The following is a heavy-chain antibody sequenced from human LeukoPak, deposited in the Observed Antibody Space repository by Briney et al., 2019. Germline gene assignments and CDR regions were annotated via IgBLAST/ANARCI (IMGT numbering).Heavy chain of an antibody. V-gene: IGHV3-9*01. Sequence: PGRSLRLSCAASGFTFDDYAMHWVRQAPGKGLEWVSGISWNSGSIGYADSVKGRFTISRDNAKNSLYLQMNSLRAEDTALYYCAKDKVPQLGGSSFDYWGQGTLVTVSS. J-gene: IGHJ4*02. CDR1: GFTFDDYA. CDR3: AKDKVPQLGGSSFDY. CDR2: ISWNSGSI. D-gene: IGHD3-16*01.